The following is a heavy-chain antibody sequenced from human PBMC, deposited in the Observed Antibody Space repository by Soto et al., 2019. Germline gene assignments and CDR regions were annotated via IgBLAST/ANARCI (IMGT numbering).Heavy chain of an antibody. CDR3: ASQHYYDSSGYYVVY. CDR2: IHYSGST. J-gene: IGHJ4*02. D-gene: IGHD3-22*01. CDR1: GGSISSNIYC. V-gene: IGHV4-39*01. Sequence: SETLSLTCTVSGGSISSNIYCWGWIRQPPGKGLEWIGNIHYSGSTYYDSSLKSRVTISVGTSKNQFSLKLSSVTAADTAVYYCASQHYYDSSGYYVVYWGQGTLVTVSS.